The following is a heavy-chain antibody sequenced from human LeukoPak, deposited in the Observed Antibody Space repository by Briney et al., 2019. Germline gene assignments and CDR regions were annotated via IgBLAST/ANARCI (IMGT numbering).Heavy chain of an antibody. J-gene: IGHJ5*02. CDR1: GYTFTSYG. V-gene: IGHV1-18*01. D-gene: IGHD3-22*01. Sequence: ASVKVSCKASGYTFTSYGISWVRQAPGQAREWMGWISAYNGNTNYAQKLQGRVTMTTDTSTSTAYMELRSLRSDDTAVYYCASTHGVVWWFDPWGQGTLVTVSS. CDR2: ISAYNGNT. CDR3: ASTHGVVWWFDP.